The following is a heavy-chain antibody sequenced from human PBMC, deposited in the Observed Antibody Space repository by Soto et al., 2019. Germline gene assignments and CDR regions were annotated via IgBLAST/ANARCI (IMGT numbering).Heavy chain of an antibody. V-gene: IGHV4-39*01. CDR2: IYYSGST. CDR3: ARHGITMVRGVIIGRTAWFDP. Sequence: SETLSLTCTVSGGSISSSSYYWGWIRQPPGKGLEWIGSIYYSGSTYYNPSLKSRVTIFVDTSKNQFSLKLSSVTAADTAVYYCARHGITMVRGVIIGRTAWFDPWGQGTLVTVSS. CDR1: GGSISSSSYY. D-gene: IGHD3-10*01. J-gene: IGHJ5*02.